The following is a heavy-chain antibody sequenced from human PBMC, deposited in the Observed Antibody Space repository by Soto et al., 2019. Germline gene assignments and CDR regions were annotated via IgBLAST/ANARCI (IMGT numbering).Heavy chain of an antibody. V-gene: IGHV3-11*01. CDR3: AHLQEVVVEATPL. CDR1: GFTFSDYY. J-gene: IGHJ4*02. CDR2: ISSSGSTI. D-gene: IGHD2-15*01. Sequence: QVQLVESGGGLVKPGGSLRLSCAASGFTFSDYYMSWIRQAPGKGLEWVSYISSSGSTIYYADSVKGRFTISRDNAKTSLYLHMNSLRAAYPAVYYCAHLQEVVVEATPLWGKGTLVTVSS.